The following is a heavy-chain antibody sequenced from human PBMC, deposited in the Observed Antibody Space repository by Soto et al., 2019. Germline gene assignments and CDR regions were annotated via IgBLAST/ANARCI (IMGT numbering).Heavy chain of an antibody. CDR3: TGGSFLEWSCMDV. V-gene: IGHV1-46*02. CDR2: INPSGTIT. J-gene: IGHJ6*02. CDR1: GYTFNRYY. D-gene: IGHD3-3*01. Sequence: QVRLVQSGAEVKKPGASVNVSCKASGYTFNRYYMHWVRQAPGQGLEWMGMINPSGTITSYAQKFQGRVTMTRDTSTSTLHMELRSLRSDDTAVYYCTGGSFLEWSCMDVWGQGTTVTVSS.